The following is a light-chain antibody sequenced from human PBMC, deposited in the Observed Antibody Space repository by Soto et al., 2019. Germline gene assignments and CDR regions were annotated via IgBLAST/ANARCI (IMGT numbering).Light chain of an antibody. Sequence: QSVLTQPPSVSGAPGQRVTISCTGSSSNIGAGYDVHWYQQLPGTAPKLLIFGNNNRPSGVPDRFSGSESGTSASLAIAGLQAEDEADYYCQSYDSSLRGSVFGGGTKVTVL. CDR2: GNN. V-gene: IGLV1-40*01. CDR3: QSYDSSLRGSV. J-gene: IGLJ2*01. CDR1: SSNIGAGYD.